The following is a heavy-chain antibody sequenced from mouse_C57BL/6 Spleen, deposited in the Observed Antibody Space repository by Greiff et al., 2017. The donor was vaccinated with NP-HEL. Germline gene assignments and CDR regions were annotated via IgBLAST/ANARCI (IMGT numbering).Heavy chain of an antibody. CDR3: ARANYDYAFAY. Sequence: EVKLMESGGGLVKPGGSLKLSCAASGFTFSSYAMSWVRQTPEKRLEWVATISDGGSYTYYPDNVKGRFTISRDNAKNNLYLQMSHLKSEDTAMYYCARANYDYAFAYWGQGTLVTVSA. V-gene: IGHV5-4*03. D-gene: IGHD2-4*01. CDR1: GFTFSSYA. J-gene: IGHJ3*01. CDR2: ISDGGSYT.